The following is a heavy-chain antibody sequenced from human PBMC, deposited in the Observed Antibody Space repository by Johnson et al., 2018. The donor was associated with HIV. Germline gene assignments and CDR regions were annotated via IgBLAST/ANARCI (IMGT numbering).Heavy chain of an antibody. J-gene: IGHJ3*02. CDR3: VRARGYSLAFDI. V-gene: IGHV3-13*01. CDR2: IGTAGDT. CDR1: GFTFSNYD. D-gene: IGHD2-21*01. Sequence: EVQLLESGGGLVQPGGSLRLSCAVSGFTFSNYDMHWVRQGSGRCLEWVSGIGTAGDTYYPASAKGRFTISRENAKNSLYLQMKSLRAGDTAVYYCVRARGYSLAFDIWGQGTMVTVSS.